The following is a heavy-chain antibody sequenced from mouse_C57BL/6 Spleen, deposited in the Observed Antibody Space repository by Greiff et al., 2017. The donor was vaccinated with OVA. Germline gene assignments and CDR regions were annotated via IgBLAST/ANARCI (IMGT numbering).Heavy chain of an antibody. Sequence: VQLQQPGAELVRPGTSVKLSCKASGYTFTSYWMHWVKQRPGQGLEWIGVIDPSDSYTNYNPKFKGQATLTVDTSSSTAYMQLSSLTSEDSAVYYCARVRSYFDYWGQGTTLTVSS. CDR2: IDPSDSYT. J-gene: IGHJ2*01. D-gene: IGHD1-1*01. CDR1: GYTFTSYW. CDR3: ARVRSYFDY. V-gene: IGHV1-59*01.